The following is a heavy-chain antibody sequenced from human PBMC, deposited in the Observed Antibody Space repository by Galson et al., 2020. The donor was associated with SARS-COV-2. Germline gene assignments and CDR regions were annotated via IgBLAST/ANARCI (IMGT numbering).Heavy chain of an antibody. CDR3: ARHDFWDGVVQLDY. CDR1: GFTFSTYW. J-gene: IGHJ4*02. V-gene: IGHV3-7*03. Sequence: GGSLRLSCAASGFTFSTYWMSWVRQAPGKGLEWVANMRPDGRDKYYVDSVKGRFTISRDNAKNSLYLQLNSLRAEDTAVYYCARHDFWDGVVQLDYWGQGTLVTVSS. D-gene: IGHD3-3*01. CDR2: MRPDGRDK.